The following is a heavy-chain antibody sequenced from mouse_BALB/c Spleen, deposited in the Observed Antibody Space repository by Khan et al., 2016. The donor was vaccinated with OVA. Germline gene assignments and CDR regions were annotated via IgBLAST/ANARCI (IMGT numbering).Heavy chain of an antibody. CDR1: GFSLTSYG. V-gene: IGHV2-9*02. Sequence: QMQLEESGPGLVAPSQSLSITCTVSGFSLTSYGVHWVRQPPGEGLEWLGIIWAGGSTNCNSALMSRLSIKQDNSQSQVFLKMNSLQTVDTAIYYCARDDGGGNDAMDYWGQGTSVTVSS. D-gene: IGHD2-3*01. CDR2: IWAGGST. J-gene: IGHJ4*01. CDR3: ARDDGGGNDAMDY.